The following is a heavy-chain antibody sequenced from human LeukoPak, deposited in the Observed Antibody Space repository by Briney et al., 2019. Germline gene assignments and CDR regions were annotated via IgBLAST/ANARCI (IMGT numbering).Heavy chain of an antibody. CDR3: ARATYCSGGSSYFDY. CDR2: IIPILGIA. Sequence: SVKVSCKASGGTFSSYAISWVRQAPGQGLEWMGRIIPILGIANYAQKFQGRVTITADKSTSTAYMELSSLRSEDTAVYYCARATYCSGGSSYFDYWGQGTLVTVSS. J-gene: IGHJ4*02. CDR1: GGTFSSYA. V-gene: IGHV1-69*04. D-gene: IGHD2-15*01.